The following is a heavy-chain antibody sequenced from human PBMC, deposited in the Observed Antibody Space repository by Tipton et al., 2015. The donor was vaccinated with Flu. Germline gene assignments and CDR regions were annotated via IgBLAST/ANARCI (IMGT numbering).Heavy chain of an antibody. J-gene: IGHJ6*02. V-gene: IGHV4-4*07. CDR3: ARDPATDDYGLGSHFDGMDV. CDR1: GGSISSYY. CDR2: IYTSGST. D-gene: IGHD3-10*01. Sequence: TLSLTCTVSGGSISSYYWSWIRQPAGKGLEWIGRIYTSGSTSYNPSLKSRVTMSVDASKNQFSLKLSSVTAADTAVYYCARDPATDDYGLGSHFDGMDVWGQGTTVTVSS.